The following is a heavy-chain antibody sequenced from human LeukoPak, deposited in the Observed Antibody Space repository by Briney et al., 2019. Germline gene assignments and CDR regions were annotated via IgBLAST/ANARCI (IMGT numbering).Heavy chain of an antibody. CDR3: AKVISGYDFGDAFDI. Sequence: GGSLRLSCAASGFTFSSYAMSWVRQAPGKGLEWVSAISGSGGSTYYADSVEGRFTISRDNSKNTLYLQMNSLRAEDTAVYYCAKVISGYDFGDAFDIWGQGTMVTVSS. CDR2: ISGSGGST. J-gene: IGHJ3*02. D-gene: IGHD5-12*01. V-gene: IGHV3-23*01. CDR1: GFTFSSYA.